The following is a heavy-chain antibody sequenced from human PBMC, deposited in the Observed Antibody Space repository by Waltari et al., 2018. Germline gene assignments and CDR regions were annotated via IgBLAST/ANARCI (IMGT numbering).Heavy chain of an antibody. Sequence: QVQLHESGPGLVKSSETLSLTCAVSGYSISSGYYWGWVRQPPGKGLEWIGTIDQRGGTYYHPSLKSRITISLDTSKNQFSLTLNSVTAADTAVYYCARHQVGGRDFEYWGQGTLVTVSS. CDR2: IDQRGGT. D-gene: IGHD1-26*01. J-gene: IGHJ4*02. V-gene: IGHV4-38-2*01. CDR1: GYSISSGYY. CDR3: ARHQVGGRDFEY.